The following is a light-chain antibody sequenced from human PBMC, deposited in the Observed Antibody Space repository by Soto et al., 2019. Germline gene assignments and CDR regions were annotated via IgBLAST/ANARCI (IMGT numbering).Light chain of an antibody. V-gene: IGKV2-28*01. CDR1: RSTLRSNGDHY. CDR2: LGS. Sequence: DFVMPQSPHSLPVTPGEPASISCRSSRSTLRSNGDHYLGWYLQQPGQSPQLLVSLGSNRATGVRDRVSGSGSCTDFTLKISRVEAEDVGVYYGAQALEDPNTFSQGTRLESK. CDR3: AQALEDPNT. J-gene: IGKJ2*01.